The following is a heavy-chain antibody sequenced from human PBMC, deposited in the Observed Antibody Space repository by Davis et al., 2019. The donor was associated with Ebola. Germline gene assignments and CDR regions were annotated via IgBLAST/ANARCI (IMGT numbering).Heavy chain of an antibody. CDR2: IYPGDSDT. CDR3: ARQVSLSSSWSPWDV. V-gene: IGHV5-51*01. J-gene: IGHJ6*02. CDR1: GYSFTSYW. D-gene: IGHD6-13*01. Sequence: GASLKISCTASGYSFTSYWIGWVRQMPGKGLEWMGIIYPGDSDTRYSPSFQGQVTISADKSISTAYLQWSSLKASDTAMYYCARQVSLSSSWSPWDVWGQGTTVTVSS.